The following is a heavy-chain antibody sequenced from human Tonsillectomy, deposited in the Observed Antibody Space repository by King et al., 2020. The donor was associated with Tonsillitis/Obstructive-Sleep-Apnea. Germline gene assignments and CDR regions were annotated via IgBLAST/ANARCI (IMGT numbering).Heavy chain of an antibody. J-gene: IGHJ4*02. D-gene: IGHD3-22*01. Sequence: EVQLVESGGGVVQPGGSLRLSCAASGFTFDDFAMHWVRQAPGKGLGWVSLISGDGGSTYYADSVKGRFTISRDNSKNSLYLQMKSLRTEDTALYYCATYILCYNDATCGFDYWGPGTHLTVSS. V-gene: IGHV3-43*02. CDR2: ISGDGGST. CDR1: GFTFDDFA. CDR3: ATYILCYNDATCGFDY.